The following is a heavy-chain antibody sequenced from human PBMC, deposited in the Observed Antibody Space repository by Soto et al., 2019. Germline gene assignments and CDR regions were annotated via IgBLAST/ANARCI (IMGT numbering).Heavy chain of an antibody. D-gene: IGHD1-26*01. J-gene: IGHJ4*02. CDR3: ARLGGIVDTGTWIQ. CDR1: GYRFSSYW. Sequence: GESLKISCKASGYRFSSYWIGWVRQRPGKGPEWMAIIYPGDSDTRENPSFQSQVTISADKSSNTVHLQWRSLKASDTAIYYCARLGGIVDTGTWIQWGQGTPVT. V-gene: IGHV5-51*01. CDR2: IYPGDSDT.